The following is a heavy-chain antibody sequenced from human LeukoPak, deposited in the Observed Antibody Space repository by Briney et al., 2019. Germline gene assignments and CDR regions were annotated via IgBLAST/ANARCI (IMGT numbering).Heavy chain of an antibody. D-gene: IGHD6-13*01. J-gene: IGHJ4*02. CDR3: AMLRGIAAAGRGG. V-gene: IGHV3-20*04. CDR1: GFTFSSYA. Sequence: GGSLRLSCAASGFTFSSYAMSWVRQAPGKGLEWVSGINWNGGSTGYADSVKGRFTISRDNAKNSLYLQMNSLRAEDTALYYCAMLRGIAAAGRGGWGQGTLVTVSS. CDR2: INWNGGST.